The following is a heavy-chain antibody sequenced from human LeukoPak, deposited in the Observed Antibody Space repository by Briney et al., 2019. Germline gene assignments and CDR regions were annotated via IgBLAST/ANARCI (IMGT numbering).Heavy chain of an antibody. CDR3: ASGYYYDSSAVDY. V-gene: IGHV4-39*07. CDR1: GGSISSSSYY. D-gene: IGHD3-22*01. J-gene: IGHJ4*02. CDR2: IYYSGST. Sequence: PSETLSLTCSVSGGSISSSSYYWGWIRQPPGKGLEWIGSIYYSGSTYYNPSLKSRVTISVDTSKNQFSLKLSSVTAADTAVYYCASGYYYDSSAVDYWGQGTLVTVSS.